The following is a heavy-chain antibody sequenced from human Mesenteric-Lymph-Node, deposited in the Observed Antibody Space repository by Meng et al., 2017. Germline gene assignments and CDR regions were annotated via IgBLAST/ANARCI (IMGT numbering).Heavy chain of an antibody. D-gene: IGHD5-12*01. CDR2: IKQDGSEK. CDR3: ARGYSGYDWGY. CDR1: GFTFSNAW. V-gene: IGHV3-7*01. J-gene: IGHJ4*02. Sequence: GGSLRLSCAASGFTFSNAWMSWVRQAPGKGLEWVANIKQDGSEKYYVDSVKGRFTISRDNAKNSLYLQMNSLRAEDTAVYYCARGYSGYDWGYWGQGTLVTVSS.